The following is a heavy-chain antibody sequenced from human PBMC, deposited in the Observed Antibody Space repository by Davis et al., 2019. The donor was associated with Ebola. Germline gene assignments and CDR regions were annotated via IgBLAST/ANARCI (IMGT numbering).Heavy chain of an antibody. Sequence: GGSLRLSCAASGFTFSSYWMSWVRQAPGKGLEWVANIKQDGSEKYYVDSVKGRFTISRDSAKNSLYLQMNSLRAEDTAVYYCAREVAATHYYYYYGMDVWGQGTTVTVSS. CDR1: GFTFSSYW. D-gene: IGHD2-15*01. CDR3: AREVAATHYYYYYGMDV. J-gene: IGHJ6*02. V-gene: IGHV3-7*01. CDR2: IKQDGSEK.